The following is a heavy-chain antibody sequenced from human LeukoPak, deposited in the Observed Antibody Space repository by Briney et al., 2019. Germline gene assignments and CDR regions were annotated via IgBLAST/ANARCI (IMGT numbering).Heavy chain of an antibody. D-gene: IGHD6-19*01. V-gene: IGHV4-59*08. CDR3: ATMAVAGTGYNWLDP. J-gene: IGHJ5*02. Sequence: SETLSLTCAVSGGSISTYYWNWIRQPPGKGLEWIGYIYYGGSALYNPSLKSRVTISVDRSKNQFSLKLNSVTAADTAVYYCATMAVAGTGYNWLDPWGQGTLVTVSS. CDR1: GGSISTYY. CDR2: IYYGGSA.